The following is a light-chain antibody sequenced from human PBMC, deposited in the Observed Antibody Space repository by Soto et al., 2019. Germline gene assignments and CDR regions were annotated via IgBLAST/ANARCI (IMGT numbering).Light chain of an antibody. Sequence: EIVLTQSPGTLSLSPGERATFSCRASESVSRNYVAWYQQKAGQAPRLLIYGASARAIGIPDRFVGSGSGTDFTLTITRLEPDDFAVYYCQHYGTSRCTFGQGTKLETK. CDR1: ESVSRNY. CDR3: QHYGTSRCT. CDR2: GAS. V-gene: IGKV3-20*01. J-gene: IGKJ2*02.